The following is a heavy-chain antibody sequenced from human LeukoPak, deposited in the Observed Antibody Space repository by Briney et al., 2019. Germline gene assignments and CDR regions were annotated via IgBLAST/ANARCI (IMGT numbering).Heavy chain of an antibody. V-gene: IGHV1-2*02. Sequence: ASVRVSFKASGYTFTGYYMHWVRQAPGQGLAWMGWINTNSGGTNYAQKFQGRVTMTRDTSISTAYMELSRLRSDDTAVYYCARDGIAAAEPGADYWGQGTLVTVSS. J-gene: IGHJ4*02. CDR3: ARDGIAAAEPGADY. CDR1: GYTFTGYY. D-gene: IGHD6-13*01. CDR2: INTNSGGT.